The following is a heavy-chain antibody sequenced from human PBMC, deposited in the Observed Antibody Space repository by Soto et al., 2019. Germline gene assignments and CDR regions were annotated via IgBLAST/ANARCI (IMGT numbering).Heavy chain of an antibody. J-gene: IGHJ6*03. CDR2: MNPNSGNT. Sequence: ASVKVSCKASGYTFTSYDINWVRQATGQGLEWMGWMNPNSGNTGYAQKFQGRVTMTRNTSISTAYMELSSLRSEDTAVYYCARTTGGIDFCSGYYTGDYYYYYMDVWGKGTTVTVSS. CDR1: GYTFTSYD. CDR3: ARTTGGIDFCSGYYTGDYYYYYMDV. D-gene: IGHD3-3*01. V-gene: IGHV1-8*01.